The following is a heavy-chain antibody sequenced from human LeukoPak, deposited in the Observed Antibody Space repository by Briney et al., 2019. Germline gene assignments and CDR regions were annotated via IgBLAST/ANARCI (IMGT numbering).Heavy chain of an antibody. Sequence: WGSLRLSCEASGFTFSTYGMHWVRQPPGKGLEWVAFIRYDGSHQYNADSVKGRFTISRDNSKNTLYVEMNSLRFEDTAVYYCAKDRGGSHFDYWGQGTLVTVSS. J-gene: IGHJ4*02. CDR1: GFTFSTYG. V-gene: IGHV3-30*02. CDR2: IRYDGSHQ. D-gene: IGHD3-16*01. CDR3: AKDRGGSHFDY.